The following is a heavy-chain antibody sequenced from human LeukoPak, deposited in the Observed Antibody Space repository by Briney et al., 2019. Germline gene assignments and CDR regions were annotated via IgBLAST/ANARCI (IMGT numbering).Heavy chain of an antibody. CDR1: GGSFIGYY. D-gene: IGHD3-9*01. CDR2: INHSGST. V-gene: IGHV4-34*01. Sequence: SGTLSLTFAFSGGSFIGYYWGWIRPPPAKGLEWIGDINHSGSTNYNPSLHSRVPIAVATSKNKFSLKLSSVSAAGTAVYYCAREVGRYDILTGYYFDYWGQGTLVTASS. J-gene: IGHJ4*02. CDR3: AREVGRYDILTGYYFDY.